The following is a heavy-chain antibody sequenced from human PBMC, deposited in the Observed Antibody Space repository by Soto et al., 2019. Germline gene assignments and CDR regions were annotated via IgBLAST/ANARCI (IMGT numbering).Heavy chain of an antibody. CDR2: LHSGGDT. CDR1: GIPVSSNY. V-gene: IGHV3-53*04. CDR3: ARDGPYYYASRMDV. Sequence: EVQLVESGGGLVQPGGSLRLSCAASGIPVSSNYMTWVRQAPGKGLEWVSVLHSGGDTYYANSVKGRFTISRNYSTNTLFLQMNSLTAEDTAVYYCARDGPYYYASRMDVWGQGTTVTVSS. D-gene: IGHD3-10*01. J-gene: IGHJ6*02.